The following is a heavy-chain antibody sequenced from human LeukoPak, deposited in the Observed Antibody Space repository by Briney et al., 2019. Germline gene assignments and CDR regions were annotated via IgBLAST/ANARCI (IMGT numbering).Heavy chain of an antibody. CDR3: ARGSRKWELLPFDY. J-gene: IGHJ4*02. CDR1: GGSISSYY. Sequence: PSETLSLTCTVSGGSISSYYWSWIRQPPGKGLEWIGYIYYSGSTNYNPSFKSRVTISVDTSKNQFSLKLSSVTAADTAVYYCARGSRKWELLPFDYWGQGTLVTVSS. CDR2: IYYSGST. D-gene: IGHD1-26*01. V-gene: IGHV4-59*01.